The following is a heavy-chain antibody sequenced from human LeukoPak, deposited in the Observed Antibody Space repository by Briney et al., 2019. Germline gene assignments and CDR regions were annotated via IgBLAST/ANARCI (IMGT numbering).Heavy chain of an antibody. J-gene: IGHJ5*02. CDR3: AKDPDSSSWYYWFDP. V-gene: IGHV3-30*02. CDR2: IRYDGSNK. CDR1: GFTFSSYG. D-gene: IGHD6-13*01. Sequence: GGSLRLSCAASGFTFSSYGMHWVRQAPGKGLEWAAFIRYDGSNKYYADSVKGRFTISRDNSKNTLYLQMNSLRAEDTAVYYCAKDPDSSSWYYWFDPWGQGTLVTVSS.